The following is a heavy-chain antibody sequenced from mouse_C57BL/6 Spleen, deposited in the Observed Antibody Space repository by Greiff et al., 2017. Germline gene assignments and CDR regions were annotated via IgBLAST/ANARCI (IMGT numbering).Heavy chain of an antibody. Sequence: VQLQQSGAELARPGASVKMSCKASGYTFTSYTMHWVKQRPGQGLEWIGYINPSSGYTKYNQKFKDKATLTADKSSSTAYTQLSSLTSEDSAVYYCARWYYGYLFYAMDYWGQGTSVTVSS. D-gene: IGHD2-3*01. CDR2: INPSSGYT. V-gene: IGHV1-4*01. CDR3: ARWYYGYLFYAMDY. J-gene: IGHJ4*01. CDR1: GYTFTSYT.